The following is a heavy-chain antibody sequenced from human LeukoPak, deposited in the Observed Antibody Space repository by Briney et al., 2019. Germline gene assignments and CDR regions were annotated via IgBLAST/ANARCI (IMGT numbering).Heavy chain of an antibody. CDR1: GLTFSSYD. J-gene: IGHJ4*02. Sequence: PGGSLRLSCVASGLTFSSYDMSWVRQSPGKGLDWVSTISASGDRTSYADSVKGRFTISRDNSKNILSLQMNSLRAEDTALYYCARLTAHWGQGTLVTVSS. CDR3: ARLTAH. V-gene: IGHV3-23*01. CDR2: ISASGDRT.